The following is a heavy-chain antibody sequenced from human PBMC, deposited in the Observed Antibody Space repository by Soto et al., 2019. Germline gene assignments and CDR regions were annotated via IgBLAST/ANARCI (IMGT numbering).Heavy chain of an antibody. CDR2: INPNSGDT. J-gene: IGHJ6*02. Sequence: GASVKVSCKVSGHSFTGHYMHWVRQAPGQGLEWMGWINPNSGDTNYARKFQGRVAMTRDTSIKTVYKELSSLRSDDTAVYYCARALIGFLDWLPDNYYYGMDVWGQGTTVTVSS. D-gene: IGHD3-3*02. CDR3: ARALIGFLDWLPDNYYYGMDV. CDR1: GHSFTGHY. V-gene: IGHV1-2*02.